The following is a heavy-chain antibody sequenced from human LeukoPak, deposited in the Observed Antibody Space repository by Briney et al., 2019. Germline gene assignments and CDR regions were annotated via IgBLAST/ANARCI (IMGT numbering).Heavy chain of an antibody. Sequence: KPGGSLRLSCAASGFTFSGSAMHWVRQASGKGLEWVGRIRSKANSYATAYAASVKGRFTISRDDSKNTAYLQMNSLKTEDTAVYYCTRPSSWDYGFDIWGQGTMVTVSS. V-gene: IGHV3-73*01. D-gene: IGHD6-13*01. CDR1: GFTFSGSA. CDR3: TRPSSWDYGFDI. CDR2: IRSKANSYAT. J-gene: IGHJ3*02.